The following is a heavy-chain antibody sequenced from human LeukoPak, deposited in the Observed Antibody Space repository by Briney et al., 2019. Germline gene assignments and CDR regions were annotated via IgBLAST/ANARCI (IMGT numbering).Heavy chain of an antibody. V-gene: IGHV4-30-2*01. J-gene: IGHJ4*02. Sequence: SETLSLTCTVSGGSISSGGYYWSWIRQPPGKGLEWIGYIYHSGSTYCNPSLKSRVTISVDRSKNQFSLKLSSVTAADTAVYYCARDTLSRGYGTDFRLFDYWGQGTLVTVSS. CDR3: ARDTLSRGYGTDFRLFDY. D-gene: IGHD4-17*01. CDR1: GGSISSGGYY. CDR2: IYHSGST.